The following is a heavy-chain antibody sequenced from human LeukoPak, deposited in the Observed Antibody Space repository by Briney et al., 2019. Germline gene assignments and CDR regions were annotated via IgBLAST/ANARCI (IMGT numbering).Heavy chain of an antibody. V-gene: IGHV3-30*02. CDR1: RFTPSSYG. J-gene: IGHJ4*02. Sequence: GGSLRLSCAASRFTPSSYGMHWVRQAPGKGLEWVAFIRNDGSNKYYPDSVKGRFTISRDNSKNTLYLQMNSLRAEDTAVYYCAKGVDYGSSALDYWGQGTLVTVSS. CDR3: AKGVDYGSSALDY. CDR2: IRNDGSNK. D-gene: IGHD3-10*01.